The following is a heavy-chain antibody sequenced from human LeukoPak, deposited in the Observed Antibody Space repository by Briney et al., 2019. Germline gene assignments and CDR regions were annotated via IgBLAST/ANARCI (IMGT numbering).Heavy chain of an antibody. J-gene: IGHJ5*02. CDR2: IYSGGST. CDR3: GAYGSGSYGDNWFDP. CDR1: GLTVSSNY. V-gene: IGHV3-66*01. D-gene: IGHD3-10*01. Sequence: PGGSLRLSCAASGLTVSSNYMNWVRQAPGKGLEWVSVIYSGGSTYYADSVKGRFTISRDNSKNTLYLQMNSLRAEDTAVYSRGAYGSGSYGDNWFDPWGQGTLVTVSS.